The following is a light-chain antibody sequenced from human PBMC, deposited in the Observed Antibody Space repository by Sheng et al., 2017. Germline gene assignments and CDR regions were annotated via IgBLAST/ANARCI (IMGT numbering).Light chain of an antibody. CDR2: GAS. V-gene: IGKV3-15*01. CDR3: QHYNNWPYT. Sequence: EIVLTQSPGTLSLSPGERATLSCRASQSVSNNYLAWYQQKPGQAPRLLIYGASTRATGIPATFSGSGSGTEFTLTISSLQSEDFAVYYCQHYNNWPYTFGQGTKLEIK. J-gene: IGKJ2*01. CDR1: QSVSNN.